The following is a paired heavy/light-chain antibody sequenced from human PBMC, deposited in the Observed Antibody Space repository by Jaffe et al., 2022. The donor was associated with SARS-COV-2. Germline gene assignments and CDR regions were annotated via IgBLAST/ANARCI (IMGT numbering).Heavy chain of an antibody. J-gene: IGHJ3*02. CDR1: GLTSSSYA. CDR2: ISGSGGGT. D-gene: IGHD5-18*01. CDR3: AKDPENYGYSYVLGAFDI. Sequence: EVQLSESGGGLVQPGGSLRLSCEASGLTSSSYAMSWVRQAPGKGLEWVSTISGSGGGTFYADSVKGRFTSSRDNSKNTLYLQMNSLRVEDTAVYYCAKDPENYGYSYVLGAFDIWGQGTMVSVS. V-gene: IGHV3-23*01.
Light chain of an antibody. J-gene: IGKJ1*01. V-gene: IGKV3-15*01. CDR1: QSVGSN. CDR2: DTS. CDR3: QQYNNWPRT. Sequence: ETLMTQSPVTLSVSPGERATLSCRASQSVGSNLAWYQQRPGQAPRLLFYDTSTRATGIPARFSGRGSGTEFTLTISSLQSEDFAVYYCQQYNNWPRTFGQGTKVEIK.